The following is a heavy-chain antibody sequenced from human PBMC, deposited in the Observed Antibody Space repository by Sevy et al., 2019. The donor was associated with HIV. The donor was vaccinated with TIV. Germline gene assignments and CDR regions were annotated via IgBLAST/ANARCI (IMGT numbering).Heavy chain of an antibody. CDR3: AKDQRTAMVHLLVVDY. J-gene: IGHJ4*02. Sequence: GGSLRLSCAASGFTFSSYGMHWVRQAPGKGLEWVAVISYDGSNKYYADSVKGRFTISRDNSKNMLYLQMNSLRAEDTAVYYCAKDQRTAMVHLLVVDYWGQGTLVTVSS. V-gene: IGHV3-30*18. CDR2: ISYDGSNK. D-gene: IGHD5-18*01. CDR1: GFTFSSYG.